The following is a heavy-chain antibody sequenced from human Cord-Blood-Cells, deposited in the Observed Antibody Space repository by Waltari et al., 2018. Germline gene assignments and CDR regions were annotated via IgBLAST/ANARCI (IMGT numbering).Heavy chain of an antibody. CDR2: IYYSGST. V-gene: IGHV4-39*01. Sequence: QLQLQESGPGLVKPSETLSLTCTVSGGSISSSSYYWGWIRQPPGKGLEWIGSIYYSGSTYYNPSLSGRVTISVDTSKNQFSLKLSSVTAADTAVYYCATPFIAAAGTGPFDYWGQGTLVTVSS. D-gene: IGHD6-13*01. CDR1: GGSISSSSYY. J-gene: IGHJ4*02. CDR3: ATPFIAAAGTGPFDY.